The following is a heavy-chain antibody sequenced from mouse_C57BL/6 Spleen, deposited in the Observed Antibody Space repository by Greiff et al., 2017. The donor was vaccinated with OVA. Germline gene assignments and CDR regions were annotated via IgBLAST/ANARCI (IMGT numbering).Heavy chain of an antibody. Sequence: VQLQQSGPGLVQPSQSLSITCTVSGFSLTSYGVHWVRQSPGKGLEWLGVLWSGGSTDYNAAFISRLSISKDNSKSQVFFKMNSLQADDTAIYYCARNYDGDGNYPYYFDYWGQGTTLTVSS. CDR1: GFSLTSYG. D-gene: IGHD2-1*01. J-gene: IGHJ2*01. V-gene: IGHV2-2*01. CDR2: LWSGGST. CDR3: ARNYDGDGNYPYYFDY.